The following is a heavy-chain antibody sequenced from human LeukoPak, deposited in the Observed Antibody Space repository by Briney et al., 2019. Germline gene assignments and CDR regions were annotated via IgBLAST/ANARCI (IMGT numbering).Heavy chain of an antibody. CDR3: ARVYDPHYGMDV. D-gene: IGHD1-1*01. CDR1: GYTFTGYY. J-gene: IGHJ6*02. CDR2: INPNSGGT. Sequence: ASVKVSCKASGYTFTGYYMHWVRQAPGQGLEWMGWINPNSGGTNYAQKFQGRVTMTRDTSISTAYMELSRLRSDDTAVYYCARVYDPHYGMDVWGQGTTVTVSS. V-gene: IGHV1-2*02.